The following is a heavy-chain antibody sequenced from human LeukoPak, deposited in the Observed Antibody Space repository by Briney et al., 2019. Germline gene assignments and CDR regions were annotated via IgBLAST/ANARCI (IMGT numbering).Heavy chain of an antibody. CDR2: IKQDGSEK. D-gene: IGHD3-10*01. V-gene: IGHV3-7*01. Sequence: GGSLRLSCAASGFTFRDYWMSWVRQAPGKGLEWVADIKQDGSEKYYLDSVKGRFTISRDISKNTLYLQMNSLRAEDTAVYYCVRGVSNYWGQGTLVTVSS. CDR3: VRGVSNY. J-gene: IGHJ4*02. CDR1: GFTFRDYW.